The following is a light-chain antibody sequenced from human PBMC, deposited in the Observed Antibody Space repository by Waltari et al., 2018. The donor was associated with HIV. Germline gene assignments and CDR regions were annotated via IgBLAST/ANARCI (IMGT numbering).Light chain of an antibody. J-gene: IGKJ5*01. CDR3: QQYNNWPPEGT. CDR2: GAS. V-gene: IGKV3-15*01. Sequence: EIVMTQSPATLSVSPGERATLSCRASQSVSSNLAWYQQKPGQAPRLLIYGASTRATGIPARFSGSGSGTEFTLTISSLQSEDFAVYYCQQYNNWPPEGTFGQGTRLEIK. CDR1: QSVSSN.